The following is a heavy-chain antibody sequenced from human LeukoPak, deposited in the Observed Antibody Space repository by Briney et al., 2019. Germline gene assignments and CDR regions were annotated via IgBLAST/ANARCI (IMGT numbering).Heavy chain of an antibody. D-gene: IGHD4-17*01. CDR3: ARTDYGDNYDY. CDR1: GYTFTSYD. CDR2: ISAYNGNT. Sequence: APVKVSCKASGYTFTSYDINWVRQATGQGLEWMGWISAYNGNTNYAQKLQGRVTMTTNTSTSTAYMELRSLRSDDTAVYYCARTDYGDNYDYWGQGTLVTASS. V-gene: IGHV1-18*01. J-gene: IGHJ4*02.